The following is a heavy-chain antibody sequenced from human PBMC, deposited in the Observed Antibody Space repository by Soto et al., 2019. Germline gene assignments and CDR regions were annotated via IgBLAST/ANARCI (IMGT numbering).Heavy chain of an antibody. Sequence: PGGSLRLACAASGFTFSTYAMSWVRQAPGKGLEWVSAISGSGGSTYYADSVKGRFTISRDNSKNTLYLQMNSLRAEDTAVYYSARNYDSTAGGAFDIWGQGTMVTVSS. D-gene: IGHD3-22*01. CDR2: ISGSGGST. V-gene: IGHV3-23*01. J-gene: IGHJ3*02. CDR3: ARNYDSTAGGAFDI. CDR1: GFTFSTYA.